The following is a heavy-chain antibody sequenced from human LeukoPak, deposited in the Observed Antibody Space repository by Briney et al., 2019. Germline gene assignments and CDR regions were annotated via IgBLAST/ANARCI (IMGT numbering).Heavy chain of an antibody. CDR1: GYSFSSYW. CDR3: ALREWLRSFDH. V-gene: IGHV5-51*01. CDR2: IYPGNSDT. D-gene: IGHD5-12*01. J-gene: IGHJ4*02. Sequence: GESLKISGKGSGYSFSSYWIGGVRQMHGKGLEWMGIIYPGNSDTRYSPSFQGQVTISVDKSISDVYLQWSSLKASDTAMYYCALREWLRSFDHWGQGTLVTGS.